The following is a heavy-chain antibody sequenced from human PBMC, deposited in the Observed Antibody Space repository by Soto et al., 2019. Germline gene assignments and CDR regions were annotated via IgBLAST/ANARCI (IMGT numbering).Heavy chain of an antibody. D-gene: IGHD4-17*01. CDR1: GGSISSYY. J-gene: IGHJ4*02. CDR3: ARGYGDYVLDY. Sequence: QVQLQESGEGLVKPSETLSLTCTVSGGSISSYYWSWIRQPPGKGLEWIGYIYYSGSTNYNPSLKSRVTISVDTSNNQFSLKLTSVTAADTAVYYCARGYGDYVLDYWGQGTLVTVSS. CDR2: IYYSGST. V-gene: IGHV4-59*08.